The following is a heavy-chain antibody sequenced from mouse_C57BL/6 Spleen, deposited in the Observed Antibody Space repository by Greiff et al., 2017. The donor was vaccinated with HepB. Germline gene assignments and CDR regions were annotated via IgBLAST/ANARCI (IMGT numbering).Heavy chain of an antibody. CDR1: GYTFTSYW. V-gene: IGHV1-50*01. J-gene: IGHJ4*01. CDR2: IDPSDSYT. D-gene: IGHD2-4*01. CDR3: ARSGDYDDPGDAMDY. Sequence: QVQLQQPGAELVKPGASVKLSCKASGYTFTSYWMQWVKQRPGQGLEWIGEIDPSDSYTNYNQKFKGKATLTVDTSSSTAYMQLSSLTSEDSAVYYCARSGDYDDPGDAMDYWGQGTSVTVSS.